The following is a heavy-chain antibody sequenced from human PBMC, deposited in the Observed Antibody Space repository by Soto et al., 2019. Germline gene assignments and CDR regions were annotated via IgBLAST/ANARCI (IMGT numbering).Heavy chain of an antibody. D-gene: IGHD3-3*01. Sequence: QVQLQESGPGLVKPSETLSLTCSVPGGSIRSHNWSWIRQPPGKGLEWIGCMYYSAMTDYNPSLKIRVTISADTSNNQVSLKLSSVTAADTAFYYCARHLFDSWKGYPYYYYMDVWGKGTAVTVSS. CDR2: MYYSAMT. CDR3: ARHLFDSWKGYPYYYYMDV. V-gene: IGHV4-59*08. CDR1: GGSIRSHN. J-gene: IGHJ6*03.